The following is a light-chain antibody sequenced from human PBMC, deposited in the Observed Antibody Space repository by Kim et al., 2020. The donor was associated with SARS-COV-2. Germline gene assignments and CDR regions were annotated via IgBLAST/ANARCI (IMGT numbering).Light chain of an antibody. Sequence: SYELTQPPSVSVSPGRTASITCSGDKLGDKYACWYQQKPGQSPVLVIYQDSKRPSGIPERFSGSNSGNTATLTIRGTQAMDEADYYCQAWDSSTVVFGGG. CDR1: KLGDKY. CDR3: QAWDSSTVV. J-gene: IGLJ2*01. CDR2: QDS. V-gene: IGLV3-1*01.